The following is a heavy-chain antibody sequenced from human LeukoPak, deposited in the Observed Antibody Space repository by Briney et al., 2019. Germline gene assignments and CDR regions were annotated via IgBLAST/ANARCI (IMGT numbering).Heavy chain of an antibody. V-gene: IGHV3-21*01. CDR3: ARDMEYSSSSLPLLY. D-gene: IGHD6-6*01. CDR2: ISSSSSYI. CDR1: GFTFSSYS. J-gene: IGHJ4*02. Sequence: PGGSLRLSCAASGFTFSSYSMNWVRQAPGEGLEWVSSISSSSSYIYYADSVKGRFTISRDNAKNSLYLQMNSLRAEDTAVYYCARDMEYSSSSLPLLYWGQGTLVTVSS.